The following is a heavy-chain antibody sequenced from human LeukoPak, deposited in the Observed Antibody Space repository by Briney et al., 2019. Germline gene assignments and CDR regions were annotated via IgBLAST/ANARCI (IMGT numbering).Heavy chain of an antibody. V-gene: IGHV1-69*13. D-gene: IGHD3-22*01. CDR3: ARGPITTRSHFDY. Sequence: SVKVSCKASGGTFSSYAISWVRQAPGQGLEWMGGIIPIFATVNYAQKFQGRVTITADESTSTAYMELSSLRSEDTAVYYCARGPITTRSHFDYWGQGTLVTVSS. CDR2: IIPIFATV. J-gene: IGHJ4*02. CDR1: GGTFSSYA.